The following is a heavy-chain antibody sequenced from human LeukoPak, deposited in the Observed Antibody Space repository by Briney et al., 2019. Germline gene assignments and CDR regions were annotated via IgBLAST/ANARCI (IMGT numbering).Heavy chain of an antibody. CDR3: ARGASVYDSSGYYAKTYYFDY. CDR1: GGSFSGYY. V-gene: IGHV4-34*01. Sequence: SETLSLTCAVYGGSFSGYYWSWIRQPPGKGLEWIGEINHSGSTNYNPSLKSRVTISVDTSKNQFSLKLSSVTAADTAVYYCARGASVYDSSGYYAKTYYFDYWGQGTLVTVSS. CDR2: INHSGST. J-gene: IGHJ4*02. D-gene: IGHD3-22*01.